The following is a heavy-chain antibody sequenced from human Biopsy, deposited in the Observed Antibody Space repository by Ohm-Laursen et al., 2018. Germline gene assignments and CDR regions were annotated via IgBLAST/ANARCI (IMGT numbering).Heavy chain of an antibody. CDR2: ISNSRNT. D-gene: IGHD2-15*01. J-gene: IGHJ4*02. V-gene: IGHV4-59*08. Sequence: SDTLSLTCTVSGDSINSSYWSWIRQAPGKGLEWIGFISNSRNTNYNPSLKSRVTISADTSKNQFSLKLGSVTVADTAVFYCARRGSGGRSFDYWGQGSLVTVSS. CDR1: GDSINSSY. CDR3: ARRGSGGRSFDY.